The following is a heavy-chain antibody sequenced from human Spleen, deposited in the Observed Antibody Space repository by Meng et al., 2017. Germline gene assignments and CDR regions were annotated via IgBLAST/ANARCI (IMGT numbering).Heavy chain of an antibody. V-gene: IGHV1-69*06. J-gene: IGHJ5*02. D-gene: IGHD3-9*01. CDR3: ARAKLRYFDWLFS. CDR2: IIPIFGTA. Sequence: QVPVVQSGAEVKKPGASVKVSCDASGYTLSSDGFSWVRQAPGQGLEWMGGIIPIFGTANYAQKFQGRVTIPADKSTSTAYMELSSLRSEDTAVYYCARAKLRYFDWLFSWGQGTLVTVSS. CDR1: GYTLSSDG.